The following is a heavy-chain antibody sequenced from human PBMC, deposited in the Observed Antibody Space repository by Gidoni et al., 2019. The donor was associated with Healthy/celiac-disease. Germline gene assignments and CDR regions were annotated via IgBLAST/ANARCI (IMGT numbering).Heavy chain of an antibody. CDR3: ARGPEAYCSGGSCYGKFDY. V-gene: IGHV3-30*04. CDR1: GFTFSSYA. Sequence: QVQLVESGGGVVQPGRSLRLSCAASGFTFSSYAMHWVRQAPGKGLEWVAVISYDGSNKYYADSVKGRFTISRDNSKNTLYLQMNSLRAEDTAVYYCARGPEAYCSGGSCYGKFDYWGQGTLVTVSS. CDR2: ISYDGSNK. D-gene: IGHD2-15*01. J-gene: IGHJ4*02.